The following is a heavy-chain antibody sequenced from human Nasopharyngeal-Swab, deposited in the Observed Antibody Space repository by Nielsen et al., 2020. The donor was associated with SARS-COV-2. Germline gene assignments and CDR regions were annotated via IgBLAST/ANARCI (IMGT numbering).Heavy chain of an antibody. Sequence: GGSLRLSCEASGFTVSSNYMSWVRQAPGKGLEWVSVIYSDGSTSYADSVKGRFTISRDNSKNTLYLQMNSLRAEDTAVYYCAKNWDYWGQGTLVTVSS. CDR2: IYSDGST. J-gene: IGHJ4*02. V-gene: IGHV3-53*01. CDR1: GFTVSSNY. CDR3: AKNWDY.